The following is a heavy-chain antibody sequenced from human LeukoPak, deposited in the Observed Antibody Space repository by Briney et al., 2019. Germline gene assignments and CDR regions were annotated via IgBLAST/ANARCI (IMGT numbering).Heavy chain of an antibody. CDR3: ASGSTPGYSSSWFYYFDY. V-gene: IGHV1-2*02. CDR1: GYTFTDYY. CDR2: INPNSRGT. J-gene: IGHJ4*02. D-gene: IGHD6-19*01. Sequence: ASVKVSCKASGYTFTDYYMHWVRQAPGQGLEWMGWINPNSRGTNYAQKSQDRVTMTRDTSISTAYMEMSRLKSDDTAVYYCASGSTPGYSSSWFYYFDYWGQGTLVTVSS.